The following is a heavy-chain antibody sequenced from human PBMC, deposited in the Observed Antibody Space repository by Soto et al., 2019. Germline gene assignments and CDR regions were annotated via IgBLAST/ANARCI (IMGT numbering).Heavy chain of an antibody. J-gene: IGHJ4*02. V-gene: IGHV3-48*02. Sequence: EVQLVESGGGLVQPGGSLRLSCAASGFTFSSYSMNWVRQAPGKGLEWVSYISSSSSTIYYADSVKGRFTISRDNAKNSLYLQMNSLRDEDMAVYYCASGLSVKIRPDFDYWGQGTLVTVSS. CDR2: ISSSSSTI. CDR3: ASGLSVKIRPDFDY. CDR1: GFTFSSYS. D-gene: IGHD3-16*02.